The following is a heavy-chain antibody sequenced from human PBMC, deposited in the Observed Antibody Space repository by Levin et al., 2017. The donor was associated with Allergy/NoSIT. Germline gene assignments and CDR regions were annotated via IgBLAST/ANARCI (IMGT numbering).Heavy chain of an antibody. Sequence: GESLKISCKASGYTFTAYYIHWVRQAPGQGLEWIGWMNPNNGDTKYAPRFQGRVIMTRETSISSAYMELSRLRTDDTAIYYCARDPEFGDGTYIGTELDYWGQGTRVTVSS. CDR1: GYTFTAYY. J-gene: IGHJ4*02. V-gene: IGHV1-2*02. CDR3: ARDPEFGDGTYIGTELDY. D-gene: IGHD3-3*01. CDR2: MNPNNGDT.